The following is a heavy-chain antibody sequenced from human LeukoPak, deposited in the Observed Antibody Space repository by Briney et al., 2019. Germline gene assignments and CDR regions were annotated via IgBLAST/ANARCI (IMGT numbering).Heavy chain of an antibody. CDR3: ARDRVDGSGQKLDGFDY. CDR1: GFSFSTYA. CDR2: FSYDGSNK. V-gene: IGHV3-30*04. J-gene: IGHJ4*02. D-gene: IGHD3-22*01. Sequence: GGSLRLSCAASGFSFSTYAMHWVRQAPGKGLEWVAIFSYDGSNKYYADSVKGRFTISRDNSKNTLYLQMNSLRAEDTAVYYCARDRVDGSGQKLDGFDYWGQGTLVIVSS.